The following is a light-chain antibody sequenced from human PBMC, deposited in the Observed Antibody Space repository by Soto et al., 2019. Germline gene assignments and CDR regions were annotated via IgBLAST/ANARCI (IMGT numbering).Light chain of an antibody. CDR1: QSVSRS. CDR3: QQYNNWPPLT. J-gene: IGKJ4*01. CDR2: GAS. Sequence: EIVLTQSPATLSLSPGERATLSCRASQSVSRSLAWYQQKPGQAPRLLIYGASTRATGIPARFSGSGSGTEFTLTITSLQSEDFAVYYCQQYNNWPPLTFGGGTKVDIK. V-gene: IGKV3-15*01.